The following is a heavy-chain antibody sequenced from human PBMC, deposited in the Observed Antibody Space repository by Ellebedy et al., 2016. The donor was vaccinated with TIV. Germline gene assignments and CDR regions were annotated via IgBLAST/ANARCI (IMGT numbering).Heavy chain of an antibody. Sequence: AASVKVSCKASGYTFTNYYMHCLRQAPGQGLEWLGIINPSGGSTTYAQNLQGRVTMTRDTSTSTVYMELSSLRSESTAVYYCARARSSGWLHTPDYWGQGNLVTVSS. CDR2: INPSGGST. CDR3: ARARSSGWLHTPDY. D-gene: IGHD6-19*01. J-gene: IGHJ4*02. CDR1: GYTFTNYY. V-gene: IGHV1-46*04.